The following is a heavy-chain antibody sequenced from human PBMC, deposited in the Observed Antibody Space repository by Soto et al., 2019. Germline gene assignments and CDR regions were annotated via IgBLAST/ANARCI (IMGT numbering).Heavy chain of an antibody. CDR1: GYTFTSYG. V-gene: IGHV1-18*01. J-gene: IGHJ6*03. CDR3: ARVETTVTFLYYYYYMDV. CDR2: ISAYNGNT. Sequence: ASVKVSCKASGYTFTSYGISWVRQVPGQGLEWMGWISAYNGNTNYAQKLQGRVTMTTDTSTSTAYMELRSLRSDDTAVYYCARVETTVTFLYYYYYMDVWGKGTTVTVSS. D-gene: IGHD4-17*01.